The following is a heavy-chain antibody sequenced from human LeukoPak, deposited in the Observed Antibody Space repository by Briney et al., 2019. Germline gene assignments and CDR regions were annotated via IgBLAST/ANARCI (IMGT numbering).Heavy chain of an antibody. Sequence: GGSLRLSCAASGFTFSSYAMSWLRQAPGEGLEWVSAISGSGGTTYYPNSVKGRFTISRDNSKNTLYLQMNSLRAEDTAVYYCAKDSQVISTYYFDYWGQGTLVTVSS. D-gene: IGHD2-21*01. CDR2: ISGSGGTT. CDR1: GFTFSSYA. J-gene: IGHJ4*02. V-gene: IGHV3-23*01. CDR3: AKDSQVISTYYFDY.